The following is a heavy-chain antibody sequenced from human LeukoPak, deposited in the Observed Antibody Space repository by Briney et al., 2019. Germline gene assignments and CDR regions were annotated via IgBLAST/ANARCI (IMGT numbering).Heavy chain of an antibody. V-gene: IGHV4-34*01. J-gene: IGHJ6*02. D-gene: IGHD3-10*01. CDR1: GGSFSGYY. CDR2: INHSGST. CDR3: ARGSGSSLYYYGMDV. Sequence: SETLSLTCAVYGGSFSGYYWSWIRQPPGKGLEWIGEINHSGSTNYNPSLKSRVTISVGTSKNQFSLKLSSVTAADTAVYYCARGSGSSLYYYGMDVWGQGTTVTVSS.